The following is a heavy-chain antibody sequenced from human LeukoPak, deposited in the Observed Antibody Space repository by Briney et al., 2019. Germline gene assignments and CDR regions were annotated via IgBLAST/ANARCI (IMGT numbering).Heavy chain of an antibody. J-gene: IGHJ4*02. CDR2: ISYDGSNK. CDR1: GFTFSSYA. Sequence: GGSLRLSCAASGFTFSSYAMHWVRQAPGKGLEWVALISYDGSNKYYADSVKGRFTISRDNAMSTLYLQMNSLRAEDTAVYYCSRHRSGWFFDYWGQGTLVTVSS. D-gene: IGHD2-15*01. CDR3: SRHRSGWFFDY. V-gene: IGHV3-30-3*01.